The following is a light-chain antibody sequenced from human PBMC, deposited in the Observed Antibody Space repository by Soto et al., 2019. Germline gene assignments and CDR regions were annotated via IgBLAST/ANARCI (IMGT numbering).Light chain of an antibody. CDR1: SSDVGGYNY. Sequence: QSALTQPPSASGSPGQSVTISCTGTSSDVGGYNYVSWYQQHPGKAPKLMIYDVTKRPSGVPDRFSGSKSGSTASLTVSGLHAEDEADYYCSSYAGSNNWVFGGGTKLTVL. V-gene: IGLV2-8*01. CDR3: SSYAGSNNWV. J-gene: IGLJ3*02. CDR2: DVT.